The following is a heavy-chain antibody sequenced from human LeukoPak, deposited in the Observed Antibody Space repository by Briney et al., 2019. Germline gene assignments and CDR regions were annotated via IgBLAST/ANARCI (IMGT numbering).Heavy chain of an antibody. CDR1: GFTFDDYA. CDR2: INADGGRT. CDR3: ATWALYHGKDV. Sequence: GGSLRLSCVASGFTFDDYAMHWVRQAPGKGLAWVSLINADGGRTYYADSVKDRFTLSSDNSKNSLHLQMDSLRTDGSALYYCATWALYHGKDVWGQGTTVIVS. J-gene: IGHJ6*02. D-gene: IGHD3-16*01. V-gene: IGHV3-43*02.